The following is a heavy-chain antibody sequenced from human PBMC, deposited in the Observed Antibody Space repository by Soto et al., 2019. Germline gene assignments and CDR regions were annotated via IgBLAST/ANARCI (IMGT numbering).Heavy chain of an antibody. CDR3: ARHSGYCRGGSCYSWDY. D-gene: IGHD2-15*01. J-gene: IGHJ4*02. Sequence: PSETLSLTCTVSGGSISSYYWSWIRQPPGKGLEWIGYIYYSGSTNYNPSLKSRVTISVDTSKNQFSLKLSSVTAADTAVYYCARHSGYCRGGSCYSWDYWGQGTLVTVSS. V-gene: IGHV4-59*08. CDR2: IYYSGST. CDR1: GGSISSYY.